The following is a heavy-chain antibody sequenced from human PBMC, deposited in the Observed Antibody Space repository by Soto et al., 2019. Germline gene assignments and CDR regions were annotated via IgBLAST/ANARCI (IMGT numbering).Heavy chain of an antibody. Sequence: QVQVVESGGGVVRPGRSLRLSCAASGFNFNNYAMHLVRHAPGKGLEWVAVVSFDGSSTYYADSVKGRLTISRDSSNNTVSPQMNSLTNEDTAAYYCAKAGWGGDYYYGLDGWRQGTTVTVSS. V-gene: IGHV3-30*18. CDR3: AKAGWGGDYYYGLDG. J-gene: IGHJ6*02. CDR1: GFNFNNYA. D-gene: IGHD2-21*01. CDR2: VSFDGSST.